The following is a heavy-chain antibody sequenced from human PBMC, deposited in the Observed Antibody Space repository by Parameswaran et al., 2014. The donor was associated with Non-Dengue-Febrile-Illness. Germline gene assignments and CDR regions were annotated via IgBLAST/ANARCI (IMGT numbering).Heavy chain of an antibody. D-gene: IGHD6-6*01. J-gene: IGHJ6*02. V-gene: IGHV3-53*01. CDR2: IYSGGNT. CDR3: ARELSSSSAGYYGMDV. Sequence: VRQAPGKGLEWVSVIYSGGNTYYADSVKGRFTISRDNSKNTLYLQMNSLRAEDTAVYYCARELSSSSAGYYGMDVWGQGTTVTVSS.